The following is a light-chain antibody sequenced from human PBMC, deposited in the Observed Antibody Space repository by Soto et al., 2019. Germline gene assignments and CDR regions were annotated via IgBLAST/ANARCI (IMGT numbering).Light chain of an antibody. CDR3: QQRSSWPLT. Sequence: IVLTQSPGRLSLSPGERATLTGRASQDITTYLAWYQQKPGQAPRLFIYDTFNRASGAPARFSGSGSGTVFTLTITNVAPEDSAVYFCQQRSSWPLTFGGGTKVEIK. CDR1: QDITTY. CDR2: DTF. J-gene: IGKJ4*01. V-gene: IGKV3-11*01.